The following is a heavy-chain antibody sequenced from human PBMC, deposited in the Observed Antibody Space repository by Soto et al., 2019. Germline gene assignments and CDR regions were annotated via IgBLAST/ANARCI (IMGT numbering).Heavy chain of an antibody. CDR1: GFPFSNAW. CDR2: IKSRALGGTT. CDR3: SPDSNSSVVVDRFDS. J-gene: IGHJ5*01. V-gene: IGHV3-15*07. D-gene: IGHD2-15*01. Sequence: PGGSLRLSCAGSGFPFSNAWINWVRHVPGKGLEWVGRIKSRALGGTTDFAAPVRGRFAITRDDSRNVAYMQMNSLHTEDTAVYYCSPDSNSSVVVDRFDSWGQGTLVTVSS.